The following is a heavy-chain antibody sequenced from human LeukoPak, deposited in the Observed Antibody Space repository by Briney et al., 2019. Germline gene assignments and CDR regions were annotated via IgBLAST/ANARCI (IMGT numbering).Heavy chain of an antibody. CDR3: ARGICVGTSCSLYLYSASSGEFDY. V-gene: IGHV3-30-3*01. J-gene: IGHJ4*02. CDR2: ISSNGNNK. D-gene: IGHD6-6*01. Sequence: GGSLRLSCAASGFTFSNYAMHWVRQAPGKGLEWVAVISSNGNNKYYADSVKGRFTISRDSSKNTLYLQMNSLSGEDTAVYYCARGICVGTSCSLYLYSASSGEFDYWGQGTLVTVSS. CDR1: GFTFSNYA.